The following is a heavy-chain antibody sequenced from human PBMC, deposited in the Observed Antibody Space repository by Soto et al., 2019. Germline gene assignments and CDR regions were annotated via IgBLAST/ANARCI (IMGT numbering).Heavy chain of an antibody. Sequence: EMQLVESGGGLVQPGGSLRLSCAGSGLTFRNDWLSWVRQAPGKGLEWVANINQDGSERYYVDSVRGRFTISRDNVENSLYLQLSSLRPEDTAECYCAVYGYGVSAAACWGQGTQVTVSS. J-gene: IGHJ4*02. CDR2: INQDGSER. V-gene: IGHV3-7*03. CDR3: AVYGYGVSAAAC. CDR1: GLTFRNDW. D-gene: IGHD4-17*01.